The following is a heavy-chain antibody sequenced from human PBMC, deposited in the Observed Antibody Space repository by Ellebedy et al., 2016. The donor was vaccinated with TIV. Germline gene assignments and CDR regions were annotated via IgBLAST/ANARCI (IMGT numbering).Heavy chain of an antibody. V-gene: IGHV4-59*01. J-gene: IGHJ4*02. CDR1: DGSTSGYY. D-gene: IGHD2-15*01. Sequence: MPSETLSLTCTVADGSTSGYYWSWIRQPPGEGLEWIGYIHYTVSTSYNPSLKSRVSISGDTPTGHFSLKLSSVTAADTAVYFCARIGLSGGFWSFFDFWGQGALVIVSS. CDR3: ARIGLSGGFWSFFDF. CDR2: IHYTVST.